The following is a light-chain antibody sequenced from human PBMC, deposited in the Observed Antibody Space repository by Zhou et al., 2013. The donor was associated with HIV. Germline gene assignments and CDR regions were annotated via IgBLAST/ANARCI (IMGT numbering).Light chain of an antibody. Sequence: EIVLTQSPGTLSVCRPGERATLSCRASQSISSSSLAWYQQKPGQAPRLLICDASNRATGIPARFSGSGSGTDFTLTISSLEPEDFALYYCQQRSNWPLTFGGGTKVEIK. V-gene: IGKV3-11*01. J-gene: IGKJ4*01. CDR3: QQRSNWPLT. CDR2: DAS. CDR1: QSISSSS.